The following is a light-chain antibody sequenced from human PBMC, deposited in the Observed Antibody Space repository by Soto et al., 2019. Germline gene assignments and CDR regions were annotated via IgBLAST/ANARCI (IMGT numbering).Light chain of an antibody. Sequence: AIRMTQSPSSLSASAGARVAIACRASQDVGRYLSWYQQKPGQAPKLLIYGASTLQSGVPSRFSGGGSGTDFTLTISCLQSEDFATYCCQQYKNYPGTCGQGTKVEIK. V-gene: IGKV1-8*01. CDR3: QQYKNYPGT. CDR2: GAS. CDR1: QDVGRY. J-gene: IGKJ1*01.